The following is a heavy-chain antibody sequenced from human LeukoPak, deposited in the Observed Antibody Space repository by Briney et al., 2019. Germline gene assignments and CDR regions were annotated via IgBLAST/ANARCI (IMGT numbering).Heavy chain of an antibody. Sequence: GGSLRLSCAASGFTFSSYSMNWVRQAPGKGLEWVSSISSSSYIYYADSVKGRFTISRDNAKNSLYLQMNSLRAEDTAVYYCASLSITIFGVVSPHYGMDVWGQGTTVTVSS. D-gene: IGHD3-3*01. CDR2: ISSSSYI. CDR3: ASLSITIFGVVSPHYGMDV. V-gene: IGHV3-21*01. J-gene: IGHJ6*02. CDR1: GFTFSSYS.